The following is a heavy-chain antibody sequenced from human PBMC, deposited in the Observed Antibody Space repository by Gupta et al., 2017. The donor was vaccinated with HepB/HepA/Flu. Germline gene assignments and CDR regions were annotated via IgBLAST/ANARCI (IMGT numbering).Heavy chain of an antibody. J-gene: IGHJ4*02. CDR2: IRIDGRST. CDR3: GRVGEAGY. CDR1: GFTFSAYW. Sequence: EVQLVESGGELVQPGGSLRLSCVDSGFTFSAYWMHWVRQTPGRGLVWVSDIRIDGRSTYYADSVKGRFTTSRDNAKNTLYLQMNSLGAEDTAVYYCGRVGEAGYWGQGALVTVSS. V-gene: IGHV3-74*01. D-gene: IGHD4-17*01.